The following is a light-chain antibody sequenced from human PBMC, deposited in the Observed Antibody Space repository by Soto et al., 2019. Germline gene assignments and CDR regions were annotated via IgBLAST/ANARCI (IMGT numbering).Light chain of an antibody. CDR2: DDS. CDR3: HVWDSSSDHWV. V-gene: IGLV3-21*02. CDR1: NIGDKS. J-gene: IGLJ3*02. Sequence: SYELTQPPSVSVAPGQTARITCGGSNIGDKSVHWYQQKPGQAPVLVVHDDSDRPSGIPERFSGSNSGNTATLTISRVEAGDEADYYCHVWDSSSDHWVFGGGTKVTVL.